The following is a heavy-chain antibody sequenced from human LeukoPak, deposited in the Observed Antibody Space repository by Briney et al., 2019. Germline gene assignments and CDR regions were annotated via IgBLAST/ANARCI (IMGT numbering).Heavy chain of an antibody. CDR2: INPNSGGT. Sequence: AASVKVSCKASGYTFTGYYMHWVRQAPGQGLEWMGWINPNSGGTNYAQKFQGWVTMTRDTSISTAYMELSRLRSDDTAVYYCARGPRIAAAGGSPSPPLYWGQGTLVTVSS. CDR1: GYTFTGYY. CDR3: ARGPRIAAAGGSPSPPLY. D-gene: IGHD6-13*01. J-gene: IGHJ4*02. V-gene: IGHV1-2*04.